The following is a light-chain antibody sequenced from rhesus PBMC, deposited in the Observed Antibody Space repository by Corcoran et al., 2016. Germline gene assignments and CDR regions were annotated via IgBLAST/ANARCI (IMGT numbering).Light chain of an antibody. CDR2: GAS. Sequence: ETVVTQSPATLSLSPGERATLSCRASQSVGGYLAWSQQKPGQAPRLLIYGASSRATGIPDRFSGSESGTDCTLTISSLEPEDVGVYYCQQSSNSLTFGQGTKVEIK. V-gene: IGKV3-24*04. J-gene: IGKJ1*01. CDR1: QSVGGY. CDR3: QQSSNSLT.